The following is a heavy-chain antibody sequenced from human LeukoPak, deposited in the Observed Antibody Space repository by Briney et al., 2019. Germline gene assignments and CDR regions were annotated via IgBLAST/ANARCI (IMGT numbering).Heavy chain of an antibody. Sequence: GGSLRLSCAASGFTFSSYAMSWVRQAPGKGLEWVSAISGSGGSTYYADSVKGRFTISRDNSKNSLYLQMNSLRAEDTAVYYCAKGGYLDYYDSSGYYYWGQGTLVTVSS. CDR3: AKGGYLDYYDSSGYYY. D-gene: IGHD3-22*01. CDR1: GFTFSSYA. CDR2: ISGSGGST. V-gene: IGHV3-23*01. J-gene: IGHJ4*02.